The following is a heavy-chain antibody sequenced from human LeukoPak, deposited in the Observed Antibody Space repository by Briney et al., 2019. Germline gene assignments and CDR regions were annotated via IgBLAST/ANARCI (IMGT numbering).Heavy chain of an antibody. J-gene: IGHJ3*01. Sequence: GGSLRLSCAVSGFTVSSYYMSWVRQAPGKGLEWVSVIYSGGSIHYADSVKGRSTISRHNAKNMLYLQMNSLRAEDTAVYYCARGGDYYGSSDSYNLWGQGTMVTVSS. V-gene: IGHV3-53*01. D-gene: IGHD3-10*01. CDR3: ARGGDYYGSSDSYNL. CDR2: IYSGGSI. CDR1: GFTVSSYY.